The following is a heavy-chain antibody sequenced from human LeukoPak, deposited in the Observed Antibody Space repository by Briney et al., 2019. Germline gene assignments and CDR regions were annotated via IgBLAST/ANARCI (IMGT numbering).Heavy chain of an antibody. CDR3: ARVFSSGWPDY. CDR1: GFTFNNYG. Sequence: GGSLRLSCAASGFTFNNYGMHWVRQAPGKGLEWVAVISYDGSNKYYADSVKGRFTISRDNSKNTLYLQMNSLRAEDTAVYYCARVFSSGWPDYWGQGTLVTVSS. CDR2: ISYDGSNK. D-gene: IGHD6-19*01. V-gene: IGHV3-30*19. J-gene: IGHJ4*02.